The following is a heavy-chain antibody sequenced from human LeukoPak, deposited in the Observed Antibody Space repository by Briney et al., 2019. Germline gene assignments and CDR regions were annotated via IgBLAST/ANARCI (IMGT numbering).Heavy chain of an antibody. J-gene: IGHJ4*02. V-gene: IGHV3-30*18. Sequence: GGSLRLSCAASGFTFSSYGMHWVRQAPGKGLEWVAVISYDGSNKYYADSVKGRFTISRDNSKNTLYLQMNSLRAEDTAVYYCAKDQFEQWLAPPTFDYWGQGTLVTVSS. CDR1: GFTFSSYG. CDR2: ISYDGSNK. D-gene: IGHD6-19*01. CDR3: AKDQFEQWLAPPTFDY.